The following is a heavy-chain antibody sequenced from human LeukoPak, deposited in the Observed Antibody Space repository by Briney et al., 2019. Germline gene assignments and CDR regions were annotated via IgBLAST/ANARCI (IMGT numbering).Heavy chain of an antibody. CDR3: ARVRESSWYVFDI. Sequence: ASVKVSCKASGYTFTGYYMNWVRQAPGQGLEWMGWINPNSGGTKYAQKFQGRVTMTRDTSISTAYMELSRLRSDDTAVYYCARVRESSWYVFDIWGQGTMVTVS. CDR2: INPNSGGT. V-gene: IGHV1-2*02. CDR1: GYTFTGYY. J-gene: IGHJ3*02. D-gene: IGHD6-13*01.